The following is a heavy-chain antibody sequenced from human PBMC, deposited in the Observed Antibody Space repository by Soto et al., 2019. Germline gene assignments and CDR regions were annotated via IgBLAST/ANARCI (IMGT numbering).Heavy chain of an antibody. Sequence: EVQLVESGGGVVRPGGSLRLSCATSGFTFDDHGMSWVRQAPGKGLEWVSGISWNGGRIGYEDSVKGRFTISRDNAKNSLYLQMNSLRAEDTALYYCARAPPGYDYGDYVIDYWGQGTLVTVSS. CDR3: ARAPPGYDYGDYVIDY. CDR2: ISWNGGRI. D-gene: IGHD4-17*01. CDR1: GFTFDDHG. V-gene: IGHV3-20*04. J-gene: IGHJ4*02.